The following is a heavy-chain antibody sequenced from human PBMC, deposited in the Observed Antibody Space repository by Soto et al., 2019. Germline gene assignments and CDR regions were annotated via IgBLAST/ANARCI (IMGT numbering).Heavy chain of an antibody. CDR3: ARALSSGDYPGGVYYGMDV. V-gene: IGHV1-3*01. CDR1: GYTFTSYA. D-gene: IGHD3-22*01. CDR2: INAGNGNT. Sequence: ASVKVSCKASGYTFTSYAMHWVRQAPGQRLEWMGWINAGNGNTKYSQKFQGRVTITRDTSASTAYMELSSLRSEDTAVYYCARALSSGDYPGGVYYGMDVWGQGTTVTVSS. J-gene: IGHJ6*02.